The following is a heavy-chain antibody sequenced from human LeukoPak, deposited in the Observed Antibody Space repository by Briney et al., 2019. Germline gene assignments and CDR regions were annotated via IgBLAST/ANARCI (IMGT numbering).Heavy chain of an antibody. Sequence: SQTLSLTCAISGDSVSSNSAAWNWIRQSPSRGLEWLVSTYYRSKWYNDYAVSVKSRITNNPDTSKNQFSLQLNSVTPEDTAVYYCARETAAGTRYWYYFDYWGQGTLVTVSS. CDR1: GDSVSSNSAA. CDR2: TYYRSKWYN. V-gene: IGHV6-1*01. J-gene: IGHJ4*02. D-gene: IGHD6-13*01. CDR3: ARETAAGTRYWYYFDY.